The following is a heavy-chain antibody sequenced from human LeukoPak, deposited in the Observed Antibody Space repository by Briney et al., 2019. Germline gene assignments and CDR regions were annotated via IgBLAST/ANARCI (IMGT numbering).Heavy chain of an antibody. CDR3: ARETGDFWSGYLGY. CDR1: GFTFSDYY. Sequence: GVSLRLSCAASGFTFSDYYMSWIRQAPGKGLEWGSYISSSSSTRYYADFVKGRFTISRDNAKNSLYLQMNSLRAEDTAVYYCARETGDFWSGYLGYWGQGTLVTVSS. V-gene: IGHV3-11*04. D-gene: IGHD3-3*01. CDR2: ISSSSSTR. J-gene: IGHJ4*02.